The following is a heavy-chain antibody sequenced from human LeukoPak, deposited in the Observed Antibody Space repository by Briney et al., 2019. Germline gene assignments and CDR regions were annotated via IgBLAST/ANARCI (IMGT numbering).Heavy chain of an antibody. CDR2: IRAVGSNE. V-gene: IGHV3-30*02. CDR1: GFTFSSYG. Sequence: PGGSLRLSCAASGFTFSSYGLHWFRQAPGKGLDWVAFIRAVGSNEYYADSVKGRFTISRDNSKNTPYLQMNSLRAEDTAVYYCAKDLDVWGKGTTVTVSS. CDR3: AKDLDV. J-gene: IGHJ6*04.